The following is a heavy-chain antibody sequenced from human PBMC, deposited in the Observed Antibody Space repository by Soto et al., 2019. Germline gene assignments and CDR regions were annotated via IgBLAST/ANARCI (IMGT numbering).Heavy chain of an antibody. CDR1: CISIRNYY. J-gene: IGHJ4*01. CDR3: ARGHYDFWSGYFATIDY. D-gene: IGHD3-3*01. V-gene: IGHV4-59*08. CDR2: IHYSGNT. Sequence: ASETLSLTRTVSCISIRNYYWSWIRQPPGKGLEWIGYIHYSGNTKYNPSLKSRVTISADTSKNQFSLKLSSVTAADTAVYYCARGHYDFWSGYFATIDYWGHGTLVTVSS.